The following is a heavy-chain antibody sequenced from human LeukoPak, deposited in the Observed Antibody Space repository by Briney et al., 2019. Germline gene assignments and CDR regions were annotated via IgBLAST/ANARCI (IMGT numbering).Heavy chain of an antibody. CDR3: ARDGNRYYYYMDV. V-gene: IGHV1-2*02. J-gene: IGHJ6*03. CDR1: GFTFTGYY. Sequence: GASVKVSCKASGFTFTGYYMHWVRQAPGQGLEWMGWINPNSGGTNYAQKFQGRVTMTRDTSISTAYMELSRLRSDDTAVYYCARDGNRYYYYMDVWGKGTTVTVSS. CDR2: INPNSGGT. D-gene: IGHD1-14*01.